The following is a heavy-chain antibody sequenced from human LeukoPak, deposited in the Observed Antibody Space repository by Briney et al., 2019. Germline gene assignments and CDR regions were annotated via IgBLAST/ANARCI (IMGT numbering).Heavy chain of an antibody. CDR1: GYSISSGYF. Sequence: SETLSLTCAVSGYSISSGYFWGWIRQPPGKGLQWIGSIYHNGSTYYNPSLKSRVTISVDTSKNQFSLKLSSVTAADTAVYYCARVGPRYNWNEDGFDIWGQGTMVTVSS. CDR2: IYHNGST. J-gene: IGHJ3*02. D-gene: IGHD1-1*01. V-gene: IGHV4-38-2*01. CDR3: ARVGPRYNWNEDGFDI.